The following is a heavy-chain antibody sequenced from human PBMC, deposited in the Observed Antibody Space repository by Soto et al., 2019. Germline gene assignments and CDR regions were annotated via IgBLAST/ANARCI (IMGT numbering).Heavy chain of an antibody. Sequence: GASVKVSCKASGGTFSSYAISWVRQAPGQGLEWMGGIIPIFGTANYAQKFQGRVTITADESTSTAYMELSSLRSEDTAVYYCAGSGSTSSSGYYYYGMDVWGQGTTVTVSS. CDR3: AGSGSTSSSGYYYYGMDV. D-gene: IGHD3-10*01. J-gene: IGHJ6*02. CDR1: GGTFSSYA. CDR2: IIPIFGTA. V-gene: IGHV1-69*13.